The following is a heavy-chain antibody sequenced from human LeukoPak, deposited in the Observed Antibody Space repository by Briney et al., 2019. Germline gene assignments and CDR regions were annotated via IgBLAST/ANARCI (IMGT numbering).Heavy chain of an antibody. D-gene: IGHD2-15*01. J-gene: IGHJ6*04. V-gene: IGHV3-11*04. CDR3: ARARGGSEYYYGMDV. CDR1: GFTFSDYY. Sequence: GGSLRLSCAASGFTFSDYYMSWHRQAPGQGLEWVSYISSSGSTIYYEDYVKGRFTTSRDNAKNSLYLQMNSLRAEDTAVYYCARARGGSEYYYGMDVWGKGTTVTVSS. CDR2: ISSSGSTI.